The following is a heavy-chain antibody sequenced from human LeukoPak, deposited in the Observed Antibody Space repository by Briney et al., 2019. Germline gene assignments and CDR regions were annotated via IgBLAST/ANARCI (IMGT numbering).Heavy chain of an antibody. D-gene: IGHD2-2*01. J-gene: IGHJ4*02. V-gene: IGHV4-34*01. Sequence: SETLSLTCAVYGGSFSGYYWSWIRQPPGKGLEWIGEINHSGSTNYNPSLKSRVTISVDTSKNQFSLKLSSVTAADTAVYYCARVVGSTSCPVDFWGQETLVTVSS. CDR2: INHSGST. CDR1: GGSFSGYY. CDR3: ARVVGSTSCPVDF.